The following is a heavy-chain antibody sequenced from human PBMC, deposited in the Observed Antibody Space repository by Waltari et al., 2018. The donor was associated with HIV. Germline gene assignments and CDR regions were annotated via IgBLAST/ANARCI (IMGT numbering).Heavy chain of an antibody. D-gene: IGHD4-17*01. V-gene: IGHV5-51*01. Sequence: EVQLVQSGAVVKKPGESLQIFCKASGYYFTTSWIGWGRQTPGRGLEWMGIIWPGDSDTIYSPSFQGQVTISVDTSINTAYLQWNSLNASHTSMYYCAKRKGDYRAAFGVWGQGTMVTVSS. CDR1: GYYFTTSW. CDR2: IWPGDSDT. CDR3: AKRKGDYRAAFGV. J-gene: IGHJ3*01.